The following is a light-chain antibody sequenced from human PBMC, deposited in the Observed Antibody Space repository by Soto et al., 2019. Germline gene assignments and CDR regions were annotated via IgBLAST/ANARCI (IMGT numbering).Light chain of an antibody. CDR3: CSYAGSSPYV. Sequence: LTQPASVSGSPGQSITISCTGTSSDVGSYNLVSWYQQHPGKAPKLMIYEGSKRPSGVSNRFSGSKSGNTASLTISGLQADDEADYYCCSYAGSSPYVFGTGTKVTVL. J-gene: IGLJ1*01. V-gene: IGLV2-23*01. CDR1: SSDVGSYNL. CDR2: EGS.